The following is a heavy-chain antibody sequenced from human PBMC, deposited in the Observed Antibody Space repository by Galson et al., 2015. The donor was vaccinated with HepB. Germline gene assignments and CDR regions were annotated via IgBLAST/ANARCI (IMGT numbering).Heavy chain of an antibody. D-gene: IGHD4-11*01. CDR3: ARGDDYSRGGGLQH. CDR1: GGAFSS. V-gene: IGHV1-69*13. Sequence: SVKVSCKASGGAFSSTWVRRAPGQGLEWMGGIIPALDTVNYAQKFQGRVTITADVSTRTVYMELTSLRSDDTAIYYCARGDDYSRGGGLQHWGQGTLVTVSS. CDR2: IIPALDTV. J-gene: IGHJ1*01.